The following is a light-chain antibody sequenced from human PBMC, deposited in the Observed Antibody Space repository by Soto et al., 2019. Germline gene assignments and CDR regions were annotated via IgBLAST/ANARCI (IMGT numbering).Light chain of an antibody. CDR1: ETVATN. Sequence: PGERATLSCWASETVATNLAWYQQRPGQASRLLISGASTRAAGISDRFRGSGSGTEFTLTISSLRSEDSAIYYCQQYFEWPPMTCGQGTKGAIK. CDR2: GAS. CDR3: QQYFEWPPMT. J-gene: IGKJ1*01. V-gene: IGKV3-15*01.